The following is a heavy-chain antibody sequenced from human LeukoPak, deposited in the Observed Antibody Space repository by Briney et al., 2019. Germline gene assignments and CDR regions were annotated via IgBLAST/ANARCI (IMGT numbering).Heavy chain of an antibody. Sequence: ASVKVSCKASGGTFSSYAISWVRQAPGQGLEWMGRIIPIFGIANYTQKFQGRVTITADKSTSAAYMELSSLRSEDTAVYYCARGRIAAAGSWFDPWGQGTLVTVSS. J-gene: IGHJ5*02. CDR2: IIPIFGIA. CDR1: GGTFSSYA. CDR3: ARGRIAAAGSWFDP. V-gene: IGHV1-69*04. D-gene: IGHD6-13*01.